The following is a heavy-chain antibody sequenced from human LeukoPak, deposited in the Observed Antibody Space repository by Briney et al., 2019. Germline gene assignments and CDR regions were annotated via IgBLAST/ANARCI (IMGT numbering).Heavy chain of an antibody. J-gene: IGHJ5*02. D-gene: IGHD6-13*01. CDR3: ARMRVAAAGLNWFDP. CDR1: GGSMTSHY. CDR2: IYYSGRT. V-gene: IGHV4-59*11. Sequence: PSETLSLTCTVSGGSMTSHYWSWIRQPPGKGLEYIGHIYYSGRTYYKPSLQSRVTISVDTSKNHFSLRLTSVTAADTAVYYCARMRVAAAGLNWFDPWGQGTLVTVSS.